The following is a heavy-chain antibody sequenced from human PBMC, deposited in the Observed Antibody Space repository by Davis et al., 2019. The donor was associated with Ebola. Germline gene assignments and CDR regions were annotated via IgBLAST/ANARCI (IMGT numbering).Heavy chain of an antibody. CDR2: IDSDGSST. D-gene: IGHD3-22*01. J-gene: IGHJ4*02. Sequence: GESLKISCVGSGFTFSSNWMHWVRQAPGKGLVWVSRIDSDGSSTYYADSVKGRFTISRDNAKNTLYLQMNSLRVEDTAVYYCARGLDSSGYSLPFDYWGQGTLVTVSS. V-gene: IGHV3-74*01. CDR3: ARGLDSSGYSLPFDY. CDR1: GFTFSSNW.